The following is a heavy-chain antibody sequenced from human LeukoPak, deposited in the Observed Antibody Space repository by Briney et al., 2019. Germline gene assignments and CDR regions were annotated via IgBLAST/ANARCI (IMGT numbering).Heavy chain of an antibody. D-gene: IGHD6-13*01. Sequence: SQTLSLTCTVSGGSISSAGYYWSWIRQRPGKGLEWMGFIYYSRTTYYNPSLKSRVFISLNTPQNPVSLQLSSVTAADTAVYYCARATGGAAAADFDPWGQGTLVTVSS. CDR3: ARATGGAAAADFDP. CDR1: GGSISSAGYY. J-gene: IGHJ5*02. V-gene: IGHV4-31*03. CDR2: IYYSRTT.